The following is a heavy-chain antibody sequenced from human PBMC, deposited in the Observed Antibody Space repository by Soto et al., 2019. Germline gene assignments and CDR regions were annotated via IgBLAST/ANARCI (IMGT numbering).Heavy chain of an antibody. CDR3: ARGISGDDSYYYCYYIDV. D-gene: IGHD5-12*01. Sequence: QVRDRVSEVVQFGDLSLTCTVSGGSISSYYWSWIRQPPGKGLEWIGYIYYSGSPNYNPSLKSRVTGSVDTSKNQFSLKLSTVTAADTAVYYCARGISGDDSYYYCYYIDVWGKGTTVTVSS. V-gene: IGHV4-59*08. CDR2: IYYSGSP. J-gene: IGHJ6*03. CDR1: GGSISSYY.